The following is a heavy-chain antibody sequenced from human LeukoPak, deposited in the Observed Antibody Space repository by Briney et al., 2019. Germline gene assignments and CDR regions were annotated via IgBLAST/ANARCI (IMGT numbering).Heavy chain of an antibody. D-gene: IGHD5-12*01. CDR3: ARVGKSGPDAFDI. J-gene: IGHJ3*02. CDR1: GGSFSDYY. Sequence: SETLSLTCAVYGGSFSDYYWSWIRQSPGKGLEWIGEVNHSGSTNYNPSLKSRVTISIDTSKNRFSLKLSSVTAADTAIYYCARVGKSGPDAFDIWGQGTMVTVSS. V-gene: IGHV4-34*01. CDR2: VNHSGST.